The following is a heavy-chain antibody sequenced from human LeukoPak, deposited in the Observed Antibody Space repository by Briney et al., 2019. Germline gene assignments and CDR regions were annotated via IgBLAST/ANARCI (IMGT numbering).Heavy chain of an antibody. V-gene: IGHV4-59*01. CDR2: IYYSGST. J-gene: IGHJ4*02. Sequence: SETLSLTCTVSGGSISSYYWSWIRQPPGKGLEWIGYIYYSGSTNYNPSLKSRVTISADTSKAQFSLILSSVTAADTAVYYCVSSSPRYCTGGTCYSSRGFDYWGQGALVTVSS. CDR3: VSSSPRYCTGGTCYSSRGFDY. CDR1: GGSISSYY. D-gene: IGHD2-15*01.